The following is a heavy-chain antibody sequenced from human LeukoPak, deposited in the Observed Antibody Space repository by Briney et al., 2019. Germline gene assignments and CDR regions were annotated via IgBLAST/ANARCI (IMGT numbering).Heavy chain of an antibody. CDR2: INHSGST. J-gene: IGHJ4*02. CDR1: GRSFSGYY. V-gene: IGHV4-34*01. CDR3: ARGYDFWSGYPY. D-gene: IGHD3-3*01. Sequence: PSETLSLTCAVYGRSFSGYYWSWIRQPPGKGLEWVGEINHSGSTNYNPSLKSRVTISVDTSKNQFSLKLSSVTAADTAVYYCARGYDFWSGYPYWGQGTLVTVSS.